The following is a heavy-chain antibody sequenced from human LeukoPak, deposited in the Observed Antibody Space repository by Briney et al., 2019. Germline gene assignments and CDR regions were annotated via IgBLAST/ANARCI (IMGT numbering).Heavy chain of an antibody. V-gene: IGHV5-51*01. D-gene: IGHD3-9*01. CDR1: GYSFTSYW. Sequence: GESLKISCKGSGYSFTSYWIGWVRQMPGKGLEWMGITYPGDSDTRYSPSFQGQVTISADKSISTAYLQWSSLKASDTAMYYCARSRLFYDILTGYYFDYWGQGTLVTVSS. CDR3: ARSRLFYDILTGYYFDY. J-gene: IGHJ4*02. CDR2: TYPGDSDT.